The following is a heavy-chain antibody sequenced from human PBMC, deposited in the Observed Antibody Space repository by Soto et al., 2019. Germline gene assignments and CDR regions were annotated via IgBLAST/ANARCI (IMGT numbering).Heavy chain of an antibody. Sequence: EASVKVSCKASGGTFSSYTISWVRQAPGQGLEWMGRIIPILGIANYAQKFQGRVTITADKSTSTAYMELSSLRSEGTAVYYCARECGGSGGSCYWAFDIWGQGTMVTVSS. CDR3: ARECGGSGGSCYWAFDI. V-gene: IGHV1-69*04. CDR1: GGTFSSYT. CDR2: IIPILGIA. J-gene: IGHJ3*02. D-gene: IGHD2-15*01.